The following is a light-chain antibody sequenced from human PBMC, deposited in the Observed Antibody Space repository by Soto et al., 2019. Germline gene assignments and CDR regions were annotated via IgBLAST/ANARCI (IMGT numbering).Light chain of an antibody. V-gene: IGLV2-11*01. CDR3: CSYAGGYTHYV. CDR2: DVS. CDR1: SSDVGGYNY. Sequence: QSVLTQPPSVSGSPGQSVTISCTGTSSDVGGYNYVSWYQQHPGKAPKLMIYDVSKRPSGVPDRFSGSKSGNTASLTISGLQAEDEADYYCCSYAGGYTHYVFATGTKAPS. J-gene: IGLJ1*01.